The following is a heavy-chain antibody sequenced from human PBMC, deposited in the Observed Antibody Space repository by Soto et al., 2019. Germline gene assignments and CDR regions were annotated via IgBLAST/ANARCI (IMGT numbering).Heavy chain of an antibody. Sequence: SETLSLTCTVSGGSFTGHFWSWVRQPPGKGLEWIGEVSHSGNTKYYPSLRSRVTLSVDTSKNQFSLKLSSVTAADTAVYYCARRTGYCTNGVCYAKVYFQHWGQGTLVTVSS. D-gene: IGHD2-8*01. J-gene: IGHJ1*01. CDR2: VSHSGNT. CDR3: ARRTGYCTNGVCYAKVYFQH. V-gene: IGHV4-34*01. CDR1: GGSFTGHF.